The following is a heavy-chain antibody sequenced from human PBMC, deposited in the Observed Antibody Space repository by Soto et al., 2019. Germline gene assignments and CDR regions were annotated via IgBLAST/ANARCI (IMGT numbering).Heavy chain of an antibody. Sequence: EVQLLQSGGGLVQPGGSLRLSCAASGFTFSSYAMSWVLQTPGKGLQWVSTISGSGGSIYYADSVKGLFTISRDRFKNTLSLQMNSLIADDTAVYYCAKDFTFGLFDHWGQGPLVTVSS. CDR3: AKDFTFGLFDH. CDR1: GFTFSSYA. V-gene: IGHV3-23*01. CDR2: ISGSGGSI. J-gene: IGHJ5*02. D-gene: IGHD3-10*01.